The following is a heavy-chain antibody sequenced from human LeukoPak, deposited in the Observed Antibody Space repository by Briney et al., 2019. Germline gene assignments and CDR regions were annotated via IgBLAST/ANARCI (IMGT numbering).Heavy chain of an antibody. CDR1: GGTFSSYA. CDR3: ARDRYSYGYVKAFDI. D-gene: IGHD5-18*01. V-gene: IGHV1-69*13. J-gene: IGHJ3*02. CDR2: IIPIFGTA. Sequence: GASVKVSCKASGGTFSSYAISWVRRAPGQGLEWMGGIIPIFGTANYAQKFQGRATITADESTSTAYMELSSLRSEDTAVYYCARDRYSYGYVKAFDIWGQGTMVTVSS.